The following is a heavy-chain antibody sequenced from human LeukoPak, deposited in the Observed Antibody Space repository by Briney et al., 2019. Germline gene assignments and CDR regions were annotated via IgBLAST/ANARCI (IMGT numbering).Heavy chain of an antibody. V-gene: IGHV3-66*01. J-gene: IGHJ3*02. Sequence: PGGSLRLSCAASGFTVSTNYMSWVRQAPGKGLEWVSVIYSGGDTYYTDSVKGRFTISRDNSKNTVYLQMNSLRAEDTAVYYCAIPSVRIPKKDAFDIWGQGTMVTVSS. CDR3: AIPSVRIPKKDAFDI. CDR2: IYSGGDT. CDR1: GFTVSTNY.